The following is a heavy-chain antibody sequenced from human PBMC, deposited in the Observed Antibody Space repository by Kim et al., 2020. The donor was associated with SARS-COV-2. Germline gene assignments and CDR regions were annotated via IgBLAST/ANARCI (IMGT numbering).Heavy chain of an antibody. J-gene: IGHJ4*02. Sequence: SETLSLTCTVSGGSISSSSYYWGWIRQPPGKGLEWIGSIYYSGSTYYNPSLKSRVTISVDTSKNQFSLKLSSVTAADTAVYYCARLGLRIVGATTDYWGQGTLVTVSS. CDR3: ARLGLRIVGATTDY. CDR1: GGSISSSSYY. V-gene: IGHV4-39*01. D-gene: IGHD1-26*01. CDR2: IYYSGST.